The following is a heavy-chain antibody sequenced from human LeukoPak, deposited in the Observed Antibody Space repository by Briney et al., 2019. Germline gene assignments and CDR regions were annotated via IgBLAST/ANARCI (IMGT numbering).Heavy chain of an antibody. CDR2: ISGNGGGT. D-gene: IGHD4-23*01. CDR3: AKDWSYGGNSWKYFGS. CDR1: GFTFSSYG. Sequence: GGSLRLSCAASGFTFSSYGMTWVRQAPGKGLKWVSGISGNGGGTYYADSVKGRFTISRDNAKSSLYLQMNSLRADDTALYYCAKDWSYGGNSWKYFGSWGQGILVTVSS. V-gene: IGHV3-23*01. J-gene: IGHJ4*02.